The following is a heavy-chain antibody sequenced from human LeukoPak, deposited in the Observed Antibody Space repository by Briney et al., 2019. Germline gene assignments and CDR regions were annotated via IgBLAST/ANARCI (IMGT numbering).Heavy chain of an antibody. CDR3: ARDHYYDSSGHNYFDY. Sequence: SQTLSLTCTVSGGSISSGSYYWSWIRQPAGKGLEWIGRIYTSGSTNYNPSLKSPVTISVDRSKNQFSLKLSSVTAADTAVYYCARDHYYDSSGHNYFDYWGQGTLVTVSS. J-gene: IGHJ4*02. CDR2: IYTSGST. D-gene: IGHD3-22*01. V-gene: IGHV4-61*02. CDR1: GGSISSGSYY.